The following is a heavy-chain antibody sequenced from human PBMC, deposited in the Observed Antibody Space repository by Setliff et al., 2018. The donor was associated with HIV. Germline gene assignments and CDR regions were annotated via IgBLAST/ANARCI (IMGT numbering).Heavy chain of an antibody. V-gene: IGHV4-4*08. Sequence: SETLSLTCAVSGDSMSGYYWSWIRQSPGKKLEWIGYIHTSGSTNYNPSLKSRVTISLDTSNVRFSLRLSSVTAADTAVYYCARAPTGELDFWGQGTLVTVSS. CDR3: ARAPTGELDF. D-gene: IGHD7-27*01. CDR2: IHTSGST. J-gene: IGHJ4*02. CDR1: GDSMSGYY.